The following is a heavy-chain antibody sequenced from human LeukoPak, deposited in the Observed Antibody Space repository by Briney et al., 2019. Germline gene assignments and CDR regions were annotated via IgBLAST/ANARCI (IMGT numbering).Heavy chain of an antibody. CDR3: ARVIKRITMIVGAFDY. CDR2: IYYSGST. D-gene: IGHD3-22*01. CDR1: GGSISRYY. V-gene: IGHV4-59*01. J-gene: IGHJ4*02. Sequence: SETLSLTCTVSGGSISRYYWSWLRQPPGKGLEWIGYIYYSGSTNYNPSLKSRVTISVDTSKNQFPLKLSSVTAADTAAYYCARVIKRITMIVGAFDYWGQGTLVTVSS.